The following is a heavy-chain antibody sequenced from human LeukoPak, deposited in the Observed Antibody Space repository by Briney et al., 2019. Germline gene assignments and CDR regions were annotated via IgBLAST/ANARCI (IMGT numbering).Heavy chain of an antibody. D-gene: IGHD3-10*01. J-gene: IGHJ4*02. V-gene: IGHV3-48*01. Sequence: GGSLRLSCAASGFTFSSYSMNWVRQAPGKGLEWVSYISSSSSTIYYADSVKGRFTISRDNAKNSLYLQMNSLRAEDTAVYYCARSAGFGEFYFDYWGQGTLVTVSS. CDR2: ISSSSSTI. CDR3: ARSAGFGEFYFDY. CDR1: GFTFSSYS.